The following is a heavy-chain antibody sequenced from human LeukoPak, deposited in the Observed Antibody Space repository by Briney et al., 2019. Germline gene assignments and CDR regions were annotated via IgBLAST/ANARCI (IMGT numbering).Heavy chain of an antibody. Sequence: SETLSLTCTVSGGSISSNNYYWSWIRQHPGKGLEWIGFTFYSGSTYYNPSLMSRVTISVDTSKNQFSLRLSSVTAADTAVYYCARDPRGADYFDYRGQGALVTVSS. CDR2: TFYSGST. D-gene: IGHD3-16*01. CDR1: GGSISSNNYY. J-gene: IGHJ4*02. V-gene: IGHV4-31*03. CDR3: ARDPRGADYFDY.